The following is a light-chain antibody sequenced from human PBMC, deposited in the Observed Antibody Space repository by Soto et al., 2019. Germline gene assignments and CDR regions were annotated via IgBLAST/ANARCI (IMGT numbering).Light chain of an antibody. CDR3: AAWDDSLSAVV. CDR1: XSXIGSNY. J-gene: IGLJ2*01. Sequence: QSVLTQPPSASGTPGQRVTISCSXSXSXIGSNYVYWYQQLPGTAPKLLICRDNERPSGVPDRFSGSKSGTSASLAISGLRSEDEADDYCAAWDDSLSAVVFGGGTKLTVL. CDR2: RDN. V-gene: IGLV1-47*01.